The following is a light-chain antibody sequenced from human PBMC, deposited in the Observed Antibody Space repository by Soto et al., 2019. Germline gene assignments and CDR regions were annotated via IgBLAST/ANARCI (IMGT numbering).Light chain of an antibody. CDR2: EVS. J-gene: IGLJ2*01. Sequence: QSALTQPASVSASPGQSITISCSGSSSDIGGYNYVSWYQQHPGKAPKLMIYEVSNQASGVSIRFSASKSGNTASLTISGLQAEDEADYYCASYTSSNTLVFGGGTKVTVL. CDR3: ASYTSSNTLV. CDR1: SSDIGGYNY. V-gene: IGLV2-14*01.